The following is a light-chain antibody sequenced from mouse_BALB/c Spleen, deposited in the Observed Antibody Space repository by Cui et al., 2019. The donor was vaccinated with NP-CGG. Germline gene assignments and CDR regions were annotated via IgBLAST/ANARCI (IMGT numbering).Light chain of an antibody. J-gene: IGLJ1*01. CDR3: ALWYSNHWV. CDR1: TGAVTTSNE. Sequence: QAVVTQESALTTSPGETVTLTCRSSTGAVTTSNEANWVQEKPDHLFTGLIGGTNNRIPGVPARFSGSLIGDKAALTITGAQTEDEAIYFCALWYSNHWVFGGGTKLTVL. V-gene: IGLV1*01. CDR2: GTN.